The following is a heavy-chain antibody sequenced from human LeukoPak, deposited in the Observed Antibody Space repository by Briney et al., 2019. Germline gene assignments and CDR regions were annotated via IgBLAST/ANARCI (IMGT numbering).Heavy chain of an antibody. CDR2: ISGSGGST. CDR3: ARVGDHYHWYLDV. D-gene: IGHD3-10*01. Sequence: PGGSLRLSCAASGFTFSSYAMSWVRQAPGKGLEWVSAISGSGGSTYYTDSVKGRFTVSRDDSKNTLYLHMNSLGVEDTAVYYCARVGDHYHWYLDVWGRGTLVTVSS. CDR1: GFTFSSYA. J-gene: IGHJ2*01. V-gene: IGHV3-23*01.